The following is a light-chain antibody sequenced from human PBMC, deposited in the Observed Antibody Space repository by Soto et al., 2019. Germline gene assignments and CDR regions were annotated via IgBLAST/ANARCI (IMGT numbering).Light chain of an antibody. CDR1: TSNIGSHS. J-gene: IGLJ1*01. CDR3: ATWDDSLKGV. Sequence: QSVLTQPPSASGAPGQRLIISCSGSTSNIGSHSVNWFQHLPGTAPRLLITTNNQRPSGVPDRFSGYKSDTSASLVISGLQSEDEAHYYCATWDDSLKGVFGTATKLTVL. CDR2: TNN. V-gene: IGLV1-44*01.